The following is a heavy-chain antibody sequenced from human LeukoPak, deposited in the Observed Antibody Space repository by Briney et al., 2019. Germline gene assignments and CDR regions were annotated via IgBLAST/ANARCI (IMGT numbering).Heavy chain of an antibody. D-gene: IGHD3-3*01. V-gene: IGHV4-39*07. CDR3: ASRLEWSGSYYYMDV. CDR2: IFYTGTT. CDR1: GGSISSSDYY. J-gene: IGHJ6*03. Sequence: SETLSLTCTVSGGSISSSDYYWVWIRQPPGKGLEWIGSIFYTGTTYYNPSLKSRVTISVDTSKNQFSLKLSSVTAADTAVYYCASRLEWSGSYYYMDVWGKGTTVTVSS.